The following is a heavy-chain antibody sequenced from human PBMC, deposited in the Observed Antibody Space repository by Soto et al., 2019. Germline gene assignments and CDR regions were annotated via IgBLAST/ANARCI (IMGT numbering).Heavy chain of an antibody. V-gene: IGHV1-69*01. D-gene: IGHD3-22*01. J-gene: IGHJ6*02. CDR3: ARDGSGYRSRASPMDV. Sequence: QGQLVQSGAEVQEPGSSVKVSCKASGDTFSSYAISWVRQAPGQGLEWMGGIIPIFGTANYAQKFQGRVTITSDESTSTAYMELSSLRSEDTAVYYCARDGSGYRSRASPMDVWGQVTTVTVSS. CDR1: GDTFSSYA. CDR2: IIPIFGTA.